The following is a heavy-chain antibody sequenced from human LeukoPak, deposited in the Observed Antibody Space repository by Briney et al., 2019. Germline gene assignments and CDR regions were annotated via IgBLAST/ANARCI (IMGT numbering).Heavy chain of an antibody. D-gene: IGHD6-19*01. J-gene: IGHJ4*02. CDR3: AKELSGWYNY. CDR2: ISGSGGST. V-gene: IGHV3-23*01. CDR1: GFTFGNYD. Sequence: SGGSLRLSCAVSGFTFGNYDMTWVRQAPGKGLEWVSAISGSGGSTYYADSVKGRFTISRDNSKNTLYLQMNSLRAEDTAVYYCAKELSGWYNYWGQGTLVTVSS.